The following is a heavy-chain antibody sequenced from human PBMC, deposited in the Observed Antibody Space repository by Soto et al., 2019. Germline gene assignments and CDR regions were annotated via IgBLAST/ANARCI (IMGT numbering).Heavy chain of an antibody. CDR1: GYTLTELS. J-gene: IGHJ5*02. CDR2: FDPEDGET. Sequence: ASVKVSCKVSGYTLTELSMHWVRQAPGKGLEWMGGFDPEDGETIYAQKFQGRVTMTEDTSTDTAYMELSSLRSEDTAVYYCATVFSGYSSGWYGWFDPWGQVTLVTVSS. D-gene: IGHD6-19*01. CDR3: ATVFSGYSSGWYGWFDP. V-gene: IGHV1-24*01.